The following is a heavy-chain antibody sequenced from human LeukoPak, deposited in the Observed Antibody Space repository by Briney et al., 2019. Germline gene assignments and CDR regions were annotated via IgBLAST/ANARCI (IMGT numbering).Heavy chain of an antibody. CDR1: GYSFTSFW. CDR2: IDPSDSYT. CDR3: ARLAAGATIPNLDY. D-gene: IGHD1-26*01. Sequence: GESLKISCKGSGYSFTSFWITWVRQMPGKSLEWIGRIDPSDSYTNYSPSFQGHVSISADKSTSTAYLQWSSLKASDTAMYYCARLAAGATIPNLDYWGQGTLVTVSS. J-gene: IGHJ4*02. V-gene: IGHV5-10-1*01.